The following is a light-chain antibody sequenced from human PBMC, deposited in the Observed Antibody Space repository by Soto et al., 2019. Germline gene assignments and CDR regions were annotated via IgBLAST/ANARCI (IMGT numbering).Light chain of an antibody. V-gene: IGKV1-39*01. CDR1: QSIYTY. CDR3: QRTYSTPLT. Sequence: DIQMTQSPSSLSASVGDRVTITCRATQSIYTYLSWYQQKPGKAPKLLISAASSLESGVPSRFSGSGSGTDFSLTIGSLQPEDFATYYCQRTYSTPLTFGGGTKVDIK. J-gene: IGKJ4*01. CDR2: AAS.